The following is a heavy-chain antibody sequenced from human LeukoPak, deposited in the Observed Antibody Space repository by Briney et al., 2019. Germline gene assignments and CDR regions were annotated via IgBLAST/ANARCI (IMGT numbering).Heavy chain of an antibody. V-gene: IGHV3-30-3*01. CDR3: ARDAKYDMSNPGDY. D-gene: IGHD3-9*01. CDR1: GFTFSSYG. Sequence: GRSLRLSCAASGFTFSSYGMHWVRHAPGKGLEWVAVISYDGSNKYYADSVKGRFNISRDNSKNTLYLQMNSRIAEDKAVYYCARDAKYDMSNPGDYWGQGTLVTVSS. CDR2: ISYDGSNK. J-gene: IGHJ4*02.